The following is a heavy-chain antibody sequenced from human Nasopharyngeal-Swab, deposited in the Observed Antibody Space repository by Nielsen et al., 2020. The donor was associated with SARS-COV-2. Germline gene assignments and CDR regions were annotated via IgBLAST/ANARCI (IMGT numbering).Heavy chain of an antibody. J-gene: IGHJ4*02. D-gene: IGHD2-15*01. V-gene: IGHV4-61*02. CDR3: ARDQYCSGGSCTVFDY. Sequence: SETLSLTCTGAGGSIISCSYYLLWLLQPAWKGLVCIRLLYPIGSTNYNPSLKSRVSISVDTSKNQFSLKLSSVTAADTAVYYCARDQYCSGGSCTVFDYWGQGTLVTVSS. CDR1: GGSIISCSYY. CDR2: LYPIGST.